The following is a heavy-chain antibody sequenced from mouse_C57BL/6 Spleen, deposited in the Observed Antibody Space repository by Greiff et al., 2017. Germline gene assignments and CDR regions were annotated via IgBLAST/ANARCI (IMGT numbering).Heavy chain of an antibody. Sequence: QVQLKESGAELVRPGTSVKVSCKASGYAFTNYLIEWVKQRPGQGLEWIGVINPGSGGTNYNEKFKGKATLTADKSSSTAYMQLSSLTSEDSAVYFCARGTTVGGDFDVWGTRTTVTVSS. V-gene: IGHV1-54*01. CDR1: GYAFTNYL. CDR2: INPGSGGT. J-gene: IGHJ1*03. D-gene: IGHD1-1*01. CDR3: ARGTTVGGDFDV.